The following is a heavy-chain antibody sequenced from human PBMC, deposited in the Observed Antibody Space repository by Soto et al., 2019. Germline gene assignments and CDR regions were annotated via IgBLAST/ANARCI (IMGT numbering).Heavy chain of an antibody. D-gene: IGHD2-15*01. V-gene: IGHV4-59*08. CDR3: ARYCSGGSCYYFGAFDI. Sequence: SETLSLTCTVSGGSISSYYWSWIRQPPGKGLEWIGYIYYSGSTNYNPSLKSRVTISVDTSKNQFSLKLSSVTAADTAAYYCARYCSGGSCYYFGAFDIWGQGTMVTVSS. J-gene: IGHJ3*02. CDR1: GGSISSYY. CDR2: IYYSGST.